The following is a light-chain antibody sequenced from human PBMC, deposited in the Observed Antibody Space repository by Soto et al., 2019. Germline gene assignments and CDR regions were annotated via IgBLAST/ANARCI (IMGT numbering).Light chain of an antibody. CDR1: QDIRNF. Sequence: DIQMTQSPTSLSASVGDRVTITCRASQDIRNFVAWYQQKPGKAPKLLIYAASHLQSGVPSRFSGSGSGTDFTLTINSLQPEDVATYSCQKYSSVPVFGPGTKVEIK. CDR3: QKYSSVPV. V-gene: IGKV1-27*01. CDR2: AAS. J-gene: IGKJ3*01.